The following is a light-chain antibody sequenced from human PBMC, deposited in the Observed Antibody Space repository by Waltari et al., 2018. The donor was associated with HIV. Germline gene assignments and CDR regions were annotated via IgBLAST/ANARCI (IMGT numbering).Light chain of an antibody. CDR3: QQFASSPWT. CDR1: QRVNPDY. V-gene: IGKV3-20*01. J-gene: IGKJ1*01. CDR2: GAS. Sequence: EVVLTQSPGTLSLSPGERVNRACRASQRVNPDYLAWYQQKPGQPPRLLIYGASNRALAIPDRFSGSGAGTDFTLTITTLEPDDFAVYFCQQFASSPWTFGPGTRLEIK.